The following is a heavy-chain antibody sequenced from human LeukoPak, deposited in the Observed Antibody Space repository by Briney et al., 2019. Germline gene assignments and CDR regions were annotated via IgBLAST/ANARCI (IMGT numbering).Heavy chain of an antibody. D-gene: IGHD3-10*01. J-gene: IGHJ3*02. V-gene: IGHV4-39*07. CDR2: IYYTGNT. Sequence: SETLSLTCSVSGDCITGYYWGWIRQPPGKGLEWIGNIYYTGNTYYNSSLKNRVTISLDTSKNQFSLKVISMTAADTAAYYCTKSDGYGLIRICGRGTMVTVSS. CDR3: TKSDGYGLIRI. CDR1: GDCITGYY.